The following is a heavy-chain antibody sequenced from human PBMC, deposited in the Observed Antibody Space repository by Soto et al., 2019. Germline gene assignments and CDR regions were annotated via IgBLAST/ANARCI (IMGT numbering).Heavy chain of an antibody. CDR1: GFTFSSYE. CDR3: ARDDGLGLAPYYGMDV. CDR2: ISSSGSTI. V-gene: IGHV3-48*03. D-gene: IGHD3-10*01. J-gene: IGHJ6*02. Sequence: EVQLVESGGGLVQPGGSLRLSCAASGFTFSSYEMNWVRQAPGKGLEWVSYISSSGSTIFYAESVKGRFTISRDNVKNSLYLQMNSLRAEDTAVYYCARDDGLGLAPYYGMDVWGQGTTVTVSS.